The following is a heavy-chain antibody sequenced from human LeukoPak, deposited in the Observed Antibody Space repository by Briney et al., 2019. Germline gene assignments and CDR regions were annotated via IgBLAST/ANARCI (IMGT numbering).Heavy chain of an antibody. CDR3: ANLKAGGWSEFDY. V-gene: IGHV1-69*05. D-gene: IGHD6-19*01. CDR2: IIPIFGTA. Sequence: SVKVSCKASGGTFRSYAISWVRQAPGQGLEWMGGIIPIFGTANYAQKFQGRVTITTDESTSTAYMELSSLRSEDTAVYYCANLKAGGWSEFDYWGQGTLVTVSS. J-gene: IGHJ4*02. CDR1: GGTFRSYA.